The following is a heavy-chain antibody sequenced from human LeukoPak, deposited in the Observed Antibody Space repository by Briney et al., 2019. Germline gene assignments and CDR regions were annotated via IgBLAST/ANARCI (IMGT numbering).Heavy chain of an antibody. CDR2: IIPILGIA. D-gene: IGHD2-15*01. V-gene: IGHV1-69*04. Sequence: GSSVKVSCKASGGTFSSYAISWVRQAPGQGLDWMGRIIPILGIANYAQKFQGRVTITADKSTSTAYMELSSLRSEDTAVYYCARGEYCSGGSCYSGYYGMDVWGQGTTVTVSS. CDR1: GGTFSSYA. J-gene: IGHJ6*02. CDR3: ARGEYCSGGSCYSGYYGMDV.